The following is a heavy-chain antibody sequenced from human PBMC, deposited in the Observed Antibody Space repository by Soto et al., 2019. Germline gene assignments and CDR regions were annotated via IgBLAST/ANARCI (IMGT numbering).Heavy chain of an antibody. V-gene: IGHV3-9*01. CDR2: ISWNSGSI. Sequence: ESGGGLVQPGRSLRLSCAASGFTFDDYAMHWVRQAPGKGLEWVSGISWNSGSIGYADSVKGRFTISRDNAKNSLYLQMNSLRAEDTALYYCAKDNYYDFWSGYEPLDEYQNWFDPWGQGTLVTVSS. CDR1: GFTFDDYA. CDR3: AKDNYYDFWSGYEPLDEYQNWFDP. D-gene: IGHD3-3*01. J-gene: IGHJ5*02.